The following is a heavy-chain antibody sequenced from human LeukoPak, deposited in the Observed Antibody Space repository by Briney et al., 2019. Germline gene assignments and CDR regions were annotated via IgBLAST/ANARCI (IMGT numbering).Heavy chain of an antibody. CDR1: GFTFSSYA. J-gene: IGHJ4*02. V-gene: IGHV3-23*01. CDR3: AKDSDFGVVNPFDY. CDR2: ISGSGGST. D-gene: IGHD3-3*01. Sequence: PGGSLRLSCAASGFTFSSYAMSWVRQAPGKGLEWVSAISGSGGSTYYADSVKGRFTISRDNSKNTLYLQMNGLRAEDTAVYYCAKDSDFGVVNPFDYWGQGTLVTVSS.